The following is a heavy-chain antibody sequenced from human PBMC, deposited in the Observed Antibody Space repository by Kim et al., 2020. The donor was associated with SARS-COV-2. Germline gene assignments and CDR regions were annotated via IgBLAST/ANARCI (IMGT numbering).Heavy chain of an antibody. Sequence: YADSVKGRFTISRDNSKNTLYLQMNSLRAEDTAVYYCAKDDKWIEGFFDYWGQGTLVTVSS. D-gene: IGHD2-2*03. J-gene: IGHJ4*02. CDR3: AKDDKWIEGFFDY. V-gene: IGHV3-30*02.